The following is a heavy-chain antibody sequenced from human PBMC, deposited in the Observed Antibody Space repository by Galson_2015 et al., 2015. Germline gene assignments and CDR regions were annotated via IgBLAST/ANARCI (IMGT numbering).Heavy chain of an antibody. D-gene: IGHD6-19*01. CDR2: ISAYNGNT. Sequence: KVSCKASGYTFTSYGISWVRQAPGQGLEWMGWISAYNGNTNYAQKLQGRVTMTTDTSTSTAYMELRSLRSDDTAVYYCARVVEWLVMGAFDIWGQGTMVTVSS. CDR1: GYTFTSYG. V-gene: IGHV1-18*01. J-gene: IGHJ3*02. CDR3: ARVVEWLVMGAFDI.